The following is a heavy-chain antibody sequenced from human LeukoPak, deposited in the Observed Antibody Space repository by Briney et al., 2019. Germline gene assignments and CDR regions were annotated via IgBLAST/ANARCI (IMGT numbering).Heavy chain of an antibody. J-gene: IGHJ4*02. CDR2: INHSGST. D-gene: IGHD2-2*03. V-gene: IGHV4-34*01. CDR3: ASLMGVGYCSSTSCYDVDY. Sequence: PSETLSLTCAVYGVSFSGYYWSWIRQPPGKGLEWIGEINHSGSTNYNPSLKSRVTISVDTSKNQFSLKLSSVTAADTAVYYCASLMGVGYCSSTSCYDVDYWGQGTLVTVSS. CDR1: GVSFSGYY.